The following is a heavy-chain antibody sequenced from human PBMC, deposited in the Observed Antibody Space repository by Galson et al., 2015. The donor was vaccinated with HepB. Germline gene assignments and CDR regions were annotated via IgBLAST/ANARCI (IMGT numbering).Heavy chain of an antibody. CDR2: ISYDGSNK. CDR1: GFTFSSYA. Sequence: SLRLSCAASGFTFSSYAMHWVRQAPGKGLEWVAVISYDGSNKYYADSVKGRFTISRDNSKDTLYLQMNSLRAEDTAVYYCARDDDLWSGYYPNYYYYGMDVLGQGTTVTVSS. J-gene: IGHJ6*02. V-gene: IGHV3-30*04. D-gene: IGHD3-3*01. CDR3: ARDDDLWSGYYPNYYYYGMDV.